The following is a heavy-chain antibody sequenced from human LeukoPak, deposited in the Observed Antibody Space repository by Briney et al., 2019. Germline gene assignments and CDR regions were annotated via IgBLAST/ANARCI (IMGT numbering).Heavy chain of an antibody. J-gene: IGHJ5*02. Sequence: SETLSLTCFVSGGSITRRYWSWIRQPPGKGLEWIGYINYSGNTNYNPSLKSRVLISVDTSKNQFSLKLSSVTAADTAVYYCARGTYYDFWSGYYLPVTNWFDPWGQGTLVTVAS. CDR2: INYSGNT. V-gene: IGHV4-59*11. CDR1: GGSITRRY. CDR3: ARGTYYDFWSGYYLPVTNWFDP. D-gene: IGHD3-3*01.